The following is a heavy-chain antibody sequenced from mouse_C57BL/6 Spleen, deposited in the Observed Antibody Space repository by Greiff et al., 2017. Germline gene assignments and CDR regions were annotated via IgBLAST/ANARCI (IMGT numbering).Heavy chain of an antibody. CDR2: IDPANGNT. V-gene: IGHV14-3*01. CDR1: GFNIKNTY. CDR3: ARPLITTVVAYYYAMDY. J-gene: IGHJ4*01. D-gene: IGHD1-1*01. Sequence: VQLKQSVAELVRPGASVKLSCTASGFNIKNTYMHWVKQRPEQGLEWIGRIDPANGNTKYAPKFQGKATITADTSSNTAYLQLSSLTSEDTAIYYCARPLITTVVAYYYAMDYWGQGTSVTVSS.